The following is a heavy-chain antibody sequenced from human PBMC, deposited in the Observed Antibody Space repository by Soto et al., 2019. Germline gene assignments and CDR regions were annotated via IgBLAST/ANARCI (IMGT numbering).Heavy chain of an antibody. CDR2: ISYDGSNK. CDR3: AKKEKYYYYYGMDV. Sequence: PGGSLRLSCAASGFTFSSYGMHWVRQAPGKGLEWVAVISYDGSNKYYADSVKGRFTISRDNSKNTLYLQMNSLRAEDTAVYYCAKKEKYYYYYGMDVWGQGTTVTVSS. V-gene: IGHV3-30*18. CDR1: GFTFSSYG. J-gene: IGHJ6*02.